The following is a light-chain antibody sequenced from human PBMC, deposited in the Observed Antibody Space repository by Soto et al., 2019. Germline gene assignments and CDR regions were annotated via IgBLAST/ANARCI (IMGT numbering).Light chain of an antibody. J-gene: IGKJ3*01. CDR3: QQNNNWRVEFS. Sequence: EIVMTQSPATLSVSPGERATLSCRASQSVSSNLAWYQQKPGQAPRLLIYGASTRATGIPARFSGSGSGTEFTLTISRLESEDFAIFYCQQNNNWRVEFSFGPVTKVDIK. V-gene: IGKV3-15*01. CDR2: GAS. CDR1: QSVSSN.